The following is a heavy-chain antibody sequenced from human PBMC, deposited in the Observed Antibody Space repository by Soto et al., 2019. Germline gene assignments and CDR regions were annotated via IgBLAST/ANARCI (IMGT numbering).Heavy chain of an antibody. CDR1: GFTFSSYG. J-gene: IGHJ6*02. D-gene: IGHD3-10*01. CDR3: ARDNYYGSGSYSYYYYYCGKDV. V-gene: IGHV3-33*01. CDR2: IWYDGSNK. Sequence: HPGGSLRLSCAASGFTFSSYGMHWVRQAPGKGLEWVAVIWYDGSNKYYADSVKGRFTISRDNSKNTLYLQMNSLRAEDTAVYYCARDNYYGSGSYSYYYYYCGKDVWCPGTTVTLS.